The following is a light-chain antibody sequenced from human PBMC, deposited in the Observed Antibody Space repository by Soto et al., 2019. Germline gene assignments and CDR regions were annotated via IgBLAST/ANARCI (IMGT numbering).Light chain of an antibody. CDR1: QSLSSSY. CDR3: QHYNSYSEA. Sequence: EIVLTQSPGTLSLSPGERATLSCRASQSLSSSYLAWYQQKPGQAPRLLLYGASSRATGIPDRFSGSGSGTEFTLTISSLQPDDFATYYCQHYNSYSEAFGQGTKVDI. J-gene: IGKJ1*01. V-gene: IGKV3-20*01. CDR2: GAS.